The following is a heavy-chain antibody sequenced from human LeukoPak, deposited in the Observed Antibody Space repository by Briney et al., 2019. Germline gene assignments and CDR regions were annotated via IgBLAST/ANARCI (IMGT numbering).Heavy chain of an antibody. D-gene: IGHD3-3*01. Sequence: SQTLSLTCTVSGGSISSGDYYWSWTRQPPGKGLEWIGYIYYSGSTYYNPSLKSRVTISVDTSKNQFSLKLSSVTAADTAVYYCARTYDFWSGYSSHFDYWGQGTLVTVSS. CDR3: ARTYDFWSGYSSHFDY. J-gene: IGHJ4*02. V-gene: IGHV4-30-4*08. CDR2: IYYSGST. CDR1: GGSISSGDYY.